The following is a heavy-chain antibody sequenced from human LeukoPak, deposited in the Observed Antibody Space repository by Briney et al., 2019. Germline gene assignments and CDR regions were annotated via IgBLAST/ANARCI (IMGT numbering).Heavy chain of an antibody. D-gene: IGHD3-10*01. Sequence: GGSLRLSCAASGFTFSSYWMHWVRQGPGKGLVWVSRINPDGSGTSYADSVKGRFTISRDNAKNTLYLQMNSLRAEDTAVYYCARDSGSGSYSDCWGQGTLVTVSS. CDR1: GFTFSSYW. CDR3: ARDSGSGSYSDC. V-gene: IGHV3-74*01. CDR2: INPDGSGT. J-gene: IGHJ4*02.